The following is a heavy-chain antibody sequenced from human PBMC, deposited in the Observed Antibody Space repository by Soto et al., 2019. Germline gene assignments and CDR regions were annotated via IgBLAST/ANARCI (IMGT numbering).Heavy chain of an antibody. J-gene: IGHJ4*02. CDR2: IYHSGTT. CDR3: AIPGPGDFHY. Sequence: QVQLQESGPGLVKPSGTLSLTCAVSGASMSSSTWWSWVRQSPGKGLEWIGEIYHSGTTNYNPSLKSRVTISVAKSKKEFSLKLSSVTAADTAVYYCAIPGPGDFHYWGQGTLVTVSS. CDR1: GASMSSSTW. V-gene: IGHV4-4*02.